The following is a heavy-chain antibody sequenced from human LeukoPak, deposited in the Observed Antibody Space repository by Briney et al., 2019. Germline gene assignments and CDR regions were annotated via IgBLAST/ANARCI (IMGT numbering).Heavy chain of an antibody. CDR1: GGSISSGGYP. Sequence: TSETLSLTYAVSGGSISSGGYPWGWIRQPPGKGLEWIGYIYHSGSTNYDPSLKSRVTISVDTSKNQFSLKLSSVTAADTAVYYCARVHGRYTSKMGYWGQGTLVTVSS. CDR2: IYHSGST. D-gene: IGHD1-26*01. V-gene: IGHV4-30-2*01. J-gene: IGHJ4*02. CDR3: ARVHGRYTSKMGY.